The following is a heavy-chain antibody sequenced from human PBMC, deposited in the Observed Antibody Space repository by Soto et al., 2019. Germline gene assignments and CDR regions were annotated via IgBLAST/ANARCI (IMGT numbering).Heavy chain of an antibody. CDR2: ISAYNGNT. V-gene: IGHV1-18*04. Sequence: ASVKVSCKASGYTFTSYYMHWVRQAPGQGLEWMGWISAYNGNTNYAQKLQGRVTMTTDTSTSTAYMELRSLRSDDTAVYYCARVAIFGVVIKTRYYYYGMDVWGQGTTVTVSS. CDR1: GYTFTSYY. CDR3: ARVAIFGVVIKTRYYYYGMDV. J-gene: IGHJ6*02. D-gene: IGHD3-3*01.